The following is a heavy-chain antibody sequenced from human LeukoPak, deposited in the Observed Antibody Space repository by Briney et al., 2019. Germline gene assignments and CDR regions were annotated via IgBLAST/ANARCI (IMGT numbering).Heavy chain of an antibody. CDR3: AGDYDSSGYYFDWFDP. D-gene: IGHD3-22*01. J-gene: IGHJ5*02. Sequence: PGGSLRLSCAASGFILSSYWMSWVRQAPGKGLEWVANIKQDGSEKYYVDSVKGRFTISRDNAKNSVYLQMNSLRAEDTAVYYCAGDYDSSGYYFDWFDPWGQGTLVTVSS. CDR2: IKQDGSEK. CDR1: GFILSSYW. V-gene: IGHV3-7*01.